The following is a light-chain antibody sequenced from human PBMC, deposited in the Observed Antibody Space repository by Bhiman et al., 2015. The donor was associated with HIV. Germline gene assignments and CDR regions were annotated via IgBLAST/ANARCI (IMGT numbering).Light chain of an antibody. CDR1: KLGEQY. J-gene: IGLJ1*01. Sequence: SYELTQPPSVSVYPGQTASITCSGDKLGEQYVCWYQQRAGQSPVLVMYQDNKRPSGIPERFSGSNSGSTATLTISGTQALDEADYYCQAWDSGTAVFGTGTKVTVL. CDR3: QAWDSGTAV. CDR2: QDN. V-gene: IGLV3-1*01.